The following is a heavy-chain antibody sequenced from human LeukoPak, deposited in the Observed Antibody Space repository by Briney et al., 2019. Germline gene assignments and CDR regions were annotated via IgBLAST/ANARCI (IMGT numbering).Heavy chain of an antibody. Sequence: GGSLRLSCAASGFTFSDYYMSWIRQAPGKGLEWVSYISSSGSTIYYANSVKGRFTISRDNAKNSLYLQMNSLRAEDTAVYYCARAWGYCSSTSCHYYYYYMDVWGKGTTVTVSS. CDR1: GFTFSDYY. J-gene: IGHJ6*03. V-gene: IGHV3-11*04. CDR3: ARAWGYCSSTSCHYYYYYMDV. CDR2: ISSSGSTI. D-gene: IGHD2-2*01.